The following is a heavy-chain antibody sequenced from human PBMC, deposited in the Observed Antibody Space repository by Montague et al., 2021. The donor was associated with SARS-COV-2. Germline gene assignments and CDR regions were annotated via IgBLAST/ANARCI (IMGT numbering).Heavy chain of an antibody. J-gene: IGHJ4*02. D-gene: IGHD4-23*01. CDR2: INHSGTT. V-gene: IGHV4-34*01. Sequence: SETLSLTCAVYGGSFSGYYWTWIRQSPGKGLEWLSDINHSGTTNYNFNPSLRSRVTISVDTSKSQFSLKLSSVTAADTGVYYCARWDPQTLTLIGLRGKSTSDYWGQGTLVTVSS. CDR3: ARWDPQTLTLIGLRGKSTSDY. CDR1: GGSFSGYY.